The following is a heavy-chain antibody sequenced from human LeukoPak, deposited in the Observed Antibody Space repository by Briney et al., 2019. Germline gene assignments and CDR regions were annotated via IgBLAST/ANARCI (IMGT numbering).Heavy chain of an antibody. Sequence: GGSLRLSGAASGFTFRSYSMSWVRQAPGKGLEWVSGISGSAGSTYYADSVKGRFTISRDNSKNTLYLQMNSLRAEDAAVYYCAKDEEQWLVRDFQHWGQGTLVTVSS. V-gene: IGHV3-23*01. D-gene: IGHD6-19*01. J-gene: IGHJ1*01. CDR1: GFTFRSYS. CDR3: AKDEEQWLVRDFQH. CDR2: ISGSAGST.